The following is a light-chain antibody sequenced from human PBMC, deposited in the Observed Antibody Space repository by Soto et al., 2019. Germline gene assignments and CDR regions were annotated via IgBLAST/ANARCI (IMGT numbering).Light chain of an antibody. J-gene: IGKJ5*01. V-gene: IGKV1-39*01. Sequence: DIQMTQSPSSLSASVGDRVTITCRASQSISSYLNWYQQKPGKAPNLLMYGASYLESGVPTRFSGSGSGTDFTLTISSLQPEDFAIYYCQQTYTTPEITLGQGTRLEIK. CDR1: QSISSY. CDR3: QQTYTTPEIT. CDR2: GAS.